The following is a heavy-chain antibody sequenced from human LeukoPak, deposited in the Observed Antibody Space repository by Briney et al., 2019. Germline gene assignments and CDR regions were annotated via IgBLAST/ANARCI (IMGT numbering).Heavy chain of an antibody. V-gene: IGHV3-30*18. CDR3: AEEEVVTHFDY. J-gene: IGHJ4*02. CDR1: GFTFSSYG. Sequence: GGSLRLSCAASGFTFSSYGMHWVRQAPGKGLEWVAVISYDGSNKYYADSVKGRFTISRDNSKNTLYLQMNSLRADDTAVYYCAEEEVVTHFDYWGQGTLVTVSS. D-gene: IGHD2-21*02. CDR2: ISYDGSNK.